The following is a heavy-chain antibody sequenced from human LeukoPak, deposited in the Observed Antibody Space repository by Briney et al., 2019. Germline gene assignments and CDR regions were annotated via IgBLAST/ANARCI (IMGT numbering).Heavy chain of an antibody. CDR1: GFTFNRNA. D-gene: IGHD6-19*01. J-gene: IGHJ4*02. V-gene: IGHV3-23*01. Sequence: GGSLRLSCAASGFTFNRNAISWIRQAPGKGLEWVSTIGGSGDKTFYADSVKGRLTISRDNSKNMVHLQMNSLTGEDTALYYCVRRGDASSGWGDHDFWGQGALVTVSS. CDR3: VRRGDASSGWGDHDF. CDR2: IGGSGDKT.